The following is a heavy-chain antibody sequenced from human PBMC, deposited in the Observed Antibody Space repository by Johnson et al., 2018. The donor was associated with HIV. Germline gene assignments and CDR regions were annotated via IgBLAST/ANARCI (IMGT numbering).Heavy chain of an antibody. J-gene: IGHJ3*02. V-gene: IGHV3-15*01. CDR2: IKSKTDGGTT. D-gene: IGHD2-15*01. Sequence: EVQLLESGGGLVKPGGSLRLSCAASGFAFSNAWMSWVRQAPGKGLEWVGRIKSKTDGGTTDYAAPVKGRFIISRDDSKNTLYLQMNSLKTEDTAVYYCTTVGFLLSAFDIWGQGTMVTVSS. CDR3: TTVGFLLSAFDI. CDR1: GFAFSNAW.